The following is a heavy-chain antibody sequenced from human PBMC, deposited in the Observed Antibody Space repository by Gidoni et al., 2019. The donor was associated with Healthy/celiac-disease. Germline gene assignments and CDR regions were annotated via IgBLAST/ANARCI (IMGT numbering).Heavy chain of an antibody. CDR1: GGTFSSYA. CDR3: ARPVTYYYDSSGYYYED. J-gene: IGHJ4*02. V-gene: IGHV1-69*01. Sequence: VHLVQSGADVKKPGSSVKVSCKASGGTFSSYAISWVRQAPGQGLEWMGGIIPIFGTANYAQKFQGRVTINADESTSTDYMELSSLRSEDTAVYYCARPVTYYYDSSGYYYEDWGEGTLVTVSS. D-gene: IGHD3-22*01. CDR2: IIPIFGTA.